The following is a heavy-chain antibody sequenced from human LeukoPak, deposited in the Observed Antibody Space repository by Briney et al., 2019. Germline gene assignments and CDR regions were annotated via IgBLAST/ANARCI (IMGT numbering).Heavy chain of an antibody. V-gene: IGHV1-46*01. CDR1: GYTFTSYY. J-gene: IGHJ6*02. D-gene: IGHD6-19*01. CDR3: ARDPVAGTSWTYYFYGLDG. CDR2: INPSDGST. Sequence: ASVKVSCKASGYTFTSYYMHWVRQAPGQGLEWMGMINPSDGSTNYAQNFQGRVTMTRDSSTSTVYMELSSLRSEDTAVYYCARDPVAGTSWTYYFYGLDGWGQGTTVTVSS.